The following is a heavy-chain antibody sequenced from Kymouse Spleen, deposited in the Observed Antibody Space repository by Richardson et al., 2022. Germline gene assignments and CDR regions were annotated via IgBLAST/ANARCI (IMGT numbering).Heavy chain of an antibody. Sequence: QVQLVESGGGVVQPGRSLRLSCAASGFTFSSYGMHWVRQAPGKGLEWVAVIWYDGSNKYYADSVKGRFTISRDNSKNTLYLQMNSLRAEDTAVYYCARDDLYSSSSEYYYYGMDVWGQGTTVTVSS. J-gene: IGHJ6*02. V-gene: IGHV3-33*01. CDR3: ARDDLYSSSSEYYYYGMDV. CDR1: GFTFSSYG. D-gene: IGHD6-6*01. CDR2: IWYDGSNK.